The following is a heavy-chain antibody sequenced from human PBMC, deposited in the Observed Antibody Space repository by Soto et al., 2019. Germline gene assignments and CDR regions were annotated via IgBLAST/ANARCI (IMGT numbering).Heavy chain of an antibody. Sequence: AETLTLTCTVSGFSISSYYWSWIRQPPGKGLEWIGYIYYGGSTNYNPSLKSRGTISVDTTKNQFSLKLSSVTAADTAVYYCARDFPAPPGRHNYGMDVWGQRPTVTVPS. CDR2: IYYGGST. V-gene: IGHV4-59*01. CDR3: ARDFPAPPGRHNYGMDV. CDR1: GFSISSYY. J-gene: IGHJ6*02. D-gene: IGHD2-2*01.